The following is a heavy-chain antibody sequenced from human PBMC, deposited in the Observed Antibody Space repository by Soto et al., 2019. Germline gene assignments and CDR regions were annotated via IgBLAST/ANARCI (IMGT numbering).Heavy chain of an antibody. J-gene: IGHJ6*02. D-gene: IGHD3-10*01. V-gene: IGHV3-15*01. CDR1: GFTFSKAW. Sequence: GGSLRLSCAASGFTFSKAWMNWVRQAPGKGLEWVGLIKSSSDGATTEYASPVNGRFTISRDDSQNTLYLQMNGLKTEDTAVYYCVTDHLLWFGEYFRRGDYGMDVWGQGTTVTVSS. CDR2: IKSSSDGATT. CDR3: VTDHLLWFGEYFRRGDYGMDV.